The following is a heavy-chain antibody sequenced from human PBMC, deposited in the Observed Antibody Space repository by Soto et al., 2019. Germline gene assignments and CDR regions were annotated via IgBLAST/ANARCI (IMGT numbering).Heavy chain of an antibody. J-gene: IGHJ6*02. CDR2: IDPDSGGT. Sequence: ASVKVSCKASGYTFTGDFLQWVRQDPGQGLEWRGWIDPDSGGTDYAQKFQGRVTMTRDTSISTAYMELSRLRVDDTAVYYCAREEVWGQGTTVTVSS. V-gene: IGHV1-2*02. CDR3: AREEV. CDR1: GYTFTGDF.